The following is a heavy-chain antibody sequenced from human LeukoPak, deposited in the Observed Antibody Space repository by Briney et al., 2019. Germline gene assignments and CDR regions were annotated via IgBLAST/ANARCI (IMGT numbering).Heavy chain of an antibody. Sequence: KPSETLSLTCAVYGGSFSGYYWSWIRQPPGKGLEWIGEINHSGSTNYNPSLKSRVTISVDTSKNQFSLKLSSVTAADTAVYYCARAGFRFPPGNYYYYYMDVWGKGTTVTVSS. CDR3: ARAGFRFPPGNYYYYYMDV. CDR1: GGSFSGYY. D-gene: IGHD3-3*01. V-gene: IGHV4-34*01. CDR2: INHSGST. J-gene: IGHJ6*03.